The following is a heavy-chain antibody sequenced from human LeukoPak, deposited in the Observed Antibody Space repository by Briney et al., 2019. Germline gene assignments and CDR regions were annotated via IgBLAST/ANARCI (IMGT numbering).Heavy chain of an antibody. D-gene: IGHD3-10*01. CDR1: GGSISSSSYY. CDR2: IYYSGST. V-gene: IGHV4-39*07. CDR3: ARERVLWFGESPFDY. J-gene: IGHJ4*02. Sequence: PSETLSLTCTVSGGSISSSSYYWGWIRQPPGKGLEWIGGIYYSGSTYYNPSLKSRVTISVDTSKNQFSLKLSSVTAADTAVYYCARERVLWFGESPFDYWGQGTLVTVSS.